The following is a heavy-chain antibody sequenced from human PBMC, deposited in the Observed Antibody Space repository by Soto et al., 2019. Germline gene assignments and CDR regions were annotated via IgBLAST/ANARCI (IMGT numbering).Heavy chain of an antibody. V-gene: IGHV1-46*01. CDR2: INTGSGNT. CDR3: ARSDSEYYGLDV. Sequence: QVQVVQSGAEVKRPGASVTVSCKASGYTFTNYYIHCVRQAPGQGLEWMGIINTGSGNTIYAQKFQGRVSMTRDTSTRTGYMELSSLRSEETAVYYCARSDSEYYGLDVWGQGTTVTVSS. J-gene: IGHJ6*02. CDR1: GYTFTNYY.